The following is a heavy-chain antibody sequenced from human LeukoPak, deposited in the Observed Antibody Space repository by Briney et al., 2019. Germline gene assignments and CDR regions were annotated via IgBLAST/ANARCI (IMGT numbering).Heavy chain of an antibody. CDR2: IHYSGST. CDR1: GGSISSSSYY. D-gene: IGHD3-3*01. Sequence: SETLSLTCTVSGGSISSSSYYWGWIRQSPGKGLEWIGSIHYSGSTYYNTSLKSRVTISVDTSKNQFSLKLSSVTAADTAVYYCARVYDFWSGYYPYYFDYWGQGTLVTVSS. CDR3: ARVYDFWSGYYPYYFDY. V-gene: IGHV4-39*07. J-gene: IGHJ4*02.